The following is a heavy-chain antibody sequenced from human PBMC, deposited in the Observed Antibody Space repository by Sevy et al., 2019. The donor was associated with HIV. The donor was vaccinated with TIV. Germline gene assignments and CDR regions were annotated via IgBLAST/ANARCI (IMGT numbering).Heavy chain of an antibody. Sequence: GGSLRLSCAASGFTFSTYGMHWVRQAPGKGLEWAAAISYDGSKKYYSDSVKGRFTISRDNSKNTLYLEMNSLRPEDTAVYYCAKDWGGASDWYFYFDHWGQGALVTVSS. CDR1: GFTFSTYG. J-gene: IGHJ4*02. CDR2: ISYDGSKK. CDR3: AKDWGGASDWYFYFDH. V-gene: IGHV3-30*18. D-gene: IGHD6-19*01.